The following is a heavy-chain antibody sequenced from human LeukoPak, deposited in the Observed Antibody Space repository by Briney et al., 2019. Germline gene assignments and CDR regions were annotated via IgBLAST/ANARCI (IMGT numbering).Heavy chain of an antibody. V-gene: IGHV4-39*07. Sequence: SETLSLTCTVSGGSISSSSYYWGWIRQPPGKGLEWIGSIYYSGSTHYNPSLKSRVIISVDTSKNQFSLKLSSVTAADTAVYYCARVSNTYYYYMDVWGKGTTVTVSS. CDR2: IYYSGST. CDR3: ARVSNTYYYYMDV. CDR1: GGSISSSSYY. J-gene: IGHJ6*03.